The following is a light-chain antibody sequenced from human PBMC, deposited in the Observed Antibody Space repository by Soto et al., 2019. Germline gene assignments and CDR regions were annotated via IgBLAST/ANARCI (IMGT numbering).Light chain of an antibody. CDR2: DAY. Sequence: THSPSTLSSSVCDTVTVTCRASQSFRGLLAWYQQKPGQAPRLLIYDAYNRATGIPPRFSGSGSGTDFTLTISSLEPEDSAVYYCQQRHMWPITFGQGTRLEIK. V-gene: IGKV3-11*01. J-gene: IGKJ5*01. CDR1: QSFRGL. CDR3: QQRHMWPIT.